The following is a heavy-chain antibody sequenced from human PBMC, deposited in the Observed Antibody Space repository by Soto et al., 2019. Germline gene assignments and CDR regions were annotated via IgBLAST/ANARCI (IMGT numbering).Heavy chain of an antibody. J-gene: IGHJ4*02. Sequence: EVQLLESGGGLVQPGGSLRLSCAASGFTFSSHAMSWVRQAPGRGLEWVSAISGSDDTTYYADSVRGRFTISRDNSKNTLYLLMNTLRAEDTAIYYCAKNSGDSCYSPNLHWGQGTLVTVSS. V-gene: IGHV3-23*01. CDR3: AKNSGDSCYSPNLH. CDR2: ISGSDDTT. D-gene: IGHD2-15*01. CDR1: GFTFSSHA.